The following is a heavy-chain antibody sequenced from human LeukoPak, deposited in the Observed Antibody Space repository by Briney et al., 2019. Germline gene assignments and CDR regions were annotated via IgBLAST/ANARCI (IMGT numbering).Heavy chain of an antibody. CDR1: GGSFSGYY. V-gene: IGHV4-34*01. CDR3: ARSPPLYYDSSGYYLSGAFDI. J-gene: IGHJ3*02. D-gene: IGHD3-22*01. Sequence: SETLSLTCAVYGGSFSGYYWSWIRQPPGKGLEWIGEINHSGSTNYNPSLKSRVTISVDTSKNQFSLKLSSVTAADTAVYYCARSPPLYYDSSGYYLSGAFDIWGQGTMVTVSS. CDR2: INHSGST.